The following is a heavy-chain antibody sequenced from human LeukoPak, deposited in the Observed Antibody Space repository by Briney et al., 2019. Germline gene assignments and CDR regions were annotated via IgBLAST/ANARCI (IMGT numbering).Heavy chain of an antibody. J-gene: IGHJ5*02. CDR2: ISSSGSTI. CDR3: AKSLVGAIDWFDP. CDR1: GFTFSDYY. Sequence: GGSLRLSYAASGFTFSDYYMSWIRQAPGKGLEWVSYISSSGSTIYYADSVKGRFTISRDNSKNTLYLQMNSLRAEDTAVYYCAKSLVGAIDWFDPWGQGTLVTVSS. D-gene: IGHD1-26*01. V-gene: IGHV3-11*01.